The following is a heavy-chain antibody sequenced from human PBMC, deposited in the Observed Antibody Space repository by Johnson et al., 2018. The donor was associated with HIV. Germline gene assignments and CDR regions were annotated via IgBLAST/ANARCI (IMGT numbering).Heavy chain of an antibody. J-gene: IGHJ3*02. Sequence: VQLVESGGGVVQPGRSLRLSCAASGFTFTSYTMHWVRQAPGKGLEWVALISYDGSNKYYADSVKGRFTISRDNSKNTLYLQMNSLRAEDTAVYYCARDRVWFGELYAFDIWGQGTMVTVSS. CDR1: GFTFTSYT. V-gene: IGHV3-30-3*01. D-gene: IGHD3-10*01. CDR3: ARDRVWFGELYAFDI. CDR2: ISYDGSNK.